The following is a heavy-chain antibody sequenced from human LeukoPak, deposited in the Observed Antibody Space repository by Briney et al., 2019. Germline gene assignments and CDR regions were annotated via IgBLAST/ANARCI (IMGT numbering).Heavy chain of an antibody. V-gene: IGHV3-66*01. CDR1: GFTVSSKY. Sequence: GSLRLSCEGSGFTVSSKYMSWVRQAPGKGLEWVSVIYGGGGTYYADSVKGRFTISRDNSKNTLYLQMNSLRAEDTAVYFCASEYGSGSYWLGDVWGQGTTVTVSS. CDR3: ASEYGSGSYWLGDV. J-gene: IGHJ6*02. CDR2: IYGGGGT. D-gene: IGHD3-10*01.